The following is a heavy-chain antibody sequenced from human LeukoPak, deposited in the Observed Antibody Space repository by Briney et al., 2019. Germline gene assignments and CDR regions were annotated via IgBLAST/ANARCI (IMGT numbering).Heavy chain of an antibody. V-gene: IGHV3-9*03. Sequence: GGSLRLSCAASGFTFDDYAMHWVRQAPGKGLEWVSGISWNSGSIGYADSVKGRFTISRDNAKNSLYLQMNSLRAEDMALYYCAKATSGGGYSYGYDYYMDAWGKGTTVTVSS. CDR2: ISWNSGSI. CDR1: GFTFDDYA. D-gene: IGHD5-18*01. J-gene: IGHJ6*03. CDR3: AKATSGGGYSYGYDYYMDA.